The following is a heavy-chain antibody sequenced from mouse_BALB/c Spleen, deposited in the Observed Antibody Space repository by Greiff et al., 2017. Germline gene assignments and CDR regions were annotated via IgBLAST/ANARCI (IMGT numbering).Heavy chain of an antibody. CDR2: IWGDGST. D-gene: IGHD4-1*01. CDR3: ARDGHLGRFAY. Sequence: VKVVESGPGLVAPSQSLSITCTVSGFSLTGYGVNWVRQPPGKGLEWLGMIWGDGSTDYNSALKSRLSISKDNSKSQVFLKMNSLQTDDTARYYWARDGHLGRFAYWGQGTLVTVSA. V-gene: IGHV2-6-7*01. J-gene: IGHJ3*01. CDR1: GFSLTGYG.